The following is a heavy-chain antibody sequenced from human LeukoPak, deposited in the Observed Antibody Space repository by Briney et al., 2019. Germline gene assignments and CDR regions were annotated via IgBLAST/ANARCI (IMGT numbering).Heavy chain of an antibody. CDR2: INPSGSST. CDR1: GYTLTDLS. J-gene: IGHJ5*02. D-gene: IGHD4-23*01. V-gene: IGHV1-46*01. Sequence: ASVKVSCKVSGYTLTDLSLHWVRQAPGQGLEWMGLINPSGSSTLYAEKFRGRIIMTRDMSTATDYMELSSLRSEDTAVYYCARDNSIADRGWWFDPWGQGTLVTVSS. CDR3: ARDNSIADRGWWFDP.